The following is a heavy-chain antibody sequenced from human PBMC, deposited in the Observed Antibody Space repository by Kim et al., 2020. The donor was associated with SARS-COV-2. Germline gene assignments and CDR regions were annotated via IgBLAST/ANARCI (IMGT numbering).Heavy chain of an antibody. V-gene: IGHV1-3*01. Sequence: SQKFQGRVTISRDTSASTAYMELSSLRSEDTAVYYCARDSGSYGDYFDYWGQGTLVTVSS. J-gene: IGHJ4*02. D-gene: IGHD1-26*01. CDR3: ARDSGSYGDYFDY.